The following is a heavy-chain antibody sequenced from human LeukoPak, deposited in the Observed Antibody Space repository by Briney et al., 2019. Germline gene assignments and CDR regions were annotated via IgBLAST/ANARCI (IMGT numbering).Heavy chain of an antibody. D-gene: IGHD3-22*01. CDR2: IYSDDRI. CDR3: ASHCYDSRGYYYFDF. J-gene: IGHJ4*02. Sequence: GGSLRLSCAASGLTVSSSYMSWVRQAPGKGLEWVSIIYSDDRIFYADSLKGRFTISRDNSKNTLYLQMNSLRAEDTAVYYCASHCYDSRGYYYFDFWGQGTLVTVSS. CDR1: GLTVSSSY. V-gene: IGHV3-53*01.